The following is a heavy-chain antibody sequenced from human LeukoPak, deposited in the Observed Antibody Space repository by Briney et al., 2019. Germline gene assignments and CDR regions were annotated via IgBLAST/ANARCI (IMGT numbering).Heavy chain of an antibody. CDR1: GFTFGDYA. D-gene: IGHD3-16*01. CDR2: IRNKAYGATP. V-gene: IGHV3-49*04. CDR3: TRASVVGVTGLPDY. J-gene: IGHJ4*02. Sequence: PGGSLRPSCTASGFTFGDYAMTWVRQAPGKGLEWVGFIRNKAYGATPEYAASLKGRFTISRDDSNSIAYLQMNSLKTEDTAVYYCTRASVVGVTGLPDYWGQGTLVTVSS.